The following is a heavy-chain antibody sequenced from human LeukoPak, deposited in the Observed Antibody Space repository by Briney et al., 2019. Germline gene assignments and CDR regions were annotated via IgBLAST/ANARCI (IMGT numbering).Heavy chain of an antibody. CDR3: ARDRCGRTSCYPGAFDI. D-gene: IGHD2-2*01. CDR2: IYYTGST. V-gene: IGHV4-59*01. Sequence: PSDTLSLPCTVSGDSLSCYYWSWIRQPSGKGLASIRYIYYTGSTNYNPSLKSQVTISVDTSKNQFSLKLSSVTAADTAVYYCARDRCGRTSCYPGAFDIWGQGTMVTVSS. CDR1: GDSLSCYY. J-gene: IGHJ3*02.